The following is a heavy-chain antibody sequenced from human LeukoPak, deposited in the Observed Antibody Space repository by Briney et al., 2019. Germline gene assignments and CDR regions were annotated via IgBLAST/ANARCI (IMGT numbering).Heavy chain of an antibody. Sequence: SETLSLTYTVSGGSISDYWSWIRQPPGKGLEWIGYIYYSGSTNYNPSLKSRVTILVDTSKNQFSLKLSSVTAADTAVYYCARLVHSNGWYHYFDYWGQGTLATISS. V-gene: IGHV4-59*01. CDR1: GGSISDY. CDR2: IYYSGST. J-gene: IGHJ4*02. D-gene: IGHD6-19*01. CDR3: ARLVHSNGWYHYFDY.